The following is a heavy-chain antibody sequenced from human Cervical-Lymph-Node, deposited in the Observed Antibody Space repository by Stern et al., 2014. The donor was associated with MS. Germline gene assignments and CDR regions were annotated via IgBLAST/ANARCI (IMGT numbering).Heavy chain of an antibody. CDR3: AKDLTAVALYLEY. J-gene: IGHJ4*02. CDR2: ISYDGRNK. D-gene: IGHD6-13*01. Sequence: VQLVESGGGVVQPGRSLRLSCAASGFTFRSYGMHWVRQAPGTGLEWVAIISYDGRNKHYTDSLKGRFTISRDNSKNTLYLQMTSLRAEDTAVYYCAKDLTAVALYLEYWGQGAVVTVSS. CDR1: GFTFRSYG. V-gene: IGHV3-30*18.